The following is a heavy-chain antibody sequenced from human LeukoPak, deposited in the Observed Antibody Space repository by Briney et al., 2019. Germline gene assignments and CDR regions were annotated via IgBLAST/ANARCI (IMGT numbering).Heavy chain of an antibody. V-gene: IGHV3-7*01. J-gene: IGHJ6*02. CDR3: ARRGRRDFWSGYYIGIGYYYGMDV. D-gene: IGHD3-3*01. CDR2: IKPDGSGK. CDR1: GFTFSSYW. Sequence: GGSLRLSCAASGFTFSSYWMSWVRRAPGKGLEWVANIKPDGSGKYYLDSVKGRFTTSRDNSKNSLHLQMNSLRAEDTAVYYCARRGRRDFWSGYYIGIGYYYGMDVWGQGTTVTVSS.